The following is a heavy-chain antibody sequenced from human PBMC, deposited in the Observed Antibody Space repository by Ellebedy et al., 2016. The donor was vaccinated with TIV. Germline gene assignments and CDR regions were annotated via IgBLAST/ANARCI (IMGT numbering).Heavy chain of an antibody. V-gene: IGHV4-39*01. CDR2: MYYSGST. D-gene: IGHD6-19*01. CDR3: ARGPGYSSRWSDAFDI. Sequence: GSLRLSXSVSGGSISPSSYYCGWIRQSPGKGLEWIASMYYSGSTNYNPSLKSRVTISVDTSKNQLSLNLSSVTAADTAVYYCARGPGYSSRWSDAFDIWGQGTMVTVSS. J-gene: IGHJ3*02. CDR1: GGSISPSSYY.